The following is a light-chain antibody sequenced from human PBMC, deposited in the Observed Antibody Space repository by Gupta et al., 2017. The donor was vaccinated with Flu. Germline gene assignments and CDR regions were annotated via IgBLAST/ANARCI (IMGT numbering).Light chain of an antibody. CDR1: NIGAYN. CDR3: QVWDSRTDHVV. J-gene: IGLJ2*01. V-gene: IGLV3-21*02. CDR2: DDR. Sequence: GETARITCGGDNIGAYNVHWYHQRPGRAPVLVVYDDRARPSGIPERFSGSNSPNSATLTIRRVEAGDEGDYYCQVWDSRTDHVVFGGGTKLTVL.